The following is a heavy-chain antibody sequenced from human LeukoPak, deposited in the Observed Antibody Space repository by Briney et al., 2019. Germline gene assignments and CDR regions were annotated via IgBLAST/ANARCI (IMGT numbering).Heavy chain of an antibody. CDR3: ARAGGIPASFDY. J-gene: IGHJ4*02. CDR1: GGSISSSSYY. Sequence: SETLSLTCTVSGGSISSSSYYWGWIRQPPGKGLEWIGSIYYSGSTYYNPSLKSRVTISVDTSKNQFSLKLSSVTAADTAVYYCARAGGIPASFDYWGQGTLVTVSS. V-gene: IGHV4-39*07. D-gene: IGHD6-25*01. CDR2: IYYSGST.